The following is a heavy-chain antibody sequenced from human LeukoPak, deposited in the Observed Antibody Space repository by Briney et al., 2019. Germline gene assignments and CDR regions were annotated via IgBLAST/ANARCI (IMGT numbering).Heavy chain of an antibody. V-gene: IGHV3-23*01. Sequence: GGSLRLSCAASGFTFSSYAMSWVRQAPGKGLEWVSAISGSGGSTYYADSVKGRFTISRDNAKNSLYLQMNSLRAEDTAVYYCARAGDHYYDSSGYYYYFDYWGQGTLVTVSS. J-gene: IGHJ4*02. CDR1: GFTFSSYA. CDR3: ARAGDHYYDSSGYYYYFDY. CDR2: ISGSGGST. D-gene: IGHD3-22*01.